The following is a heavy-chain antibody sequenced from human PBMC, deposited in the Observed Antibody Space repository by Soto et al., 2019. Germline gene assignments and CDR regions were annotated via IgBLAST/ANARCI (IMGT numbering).Heavy chain of an antibody. CDR3: ARDIYYGMDV. CDR2: ISSSGSTI. CDR1: GFTFSSYS. Sequence: GGSLRLSCAASGFTFSSYSMNWVRQAPGKGLEWVSYISSSGSTIYYADSVKGRFTISRDNAKNSLYLQMNSLRAEDTAVYYCARDIYYGMDVWGQGTTVTVSS. J-gene: IGHJ6*02. V-gene: IGHV3-48*01.